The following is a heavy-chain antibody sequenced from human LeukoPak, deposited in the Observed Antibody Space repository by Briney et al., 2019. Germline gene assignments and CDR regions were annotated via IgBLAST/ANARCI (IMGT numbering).Heavy chain of an antibody. V-gene: IGHV1-18*01. Sequence: ASVKVSCKASGGTFSSYTISWVRQAPGQGLEWMGWISAYNGNTNYAQKLQGRVTMTTDTSTSTAYMELRSLRSDDTAVYYCARDTAKVLAVAAWGYFDYWGQGTLVTVSS. CDR2: ISAYNGNT. CDR1: GGTFSSYT. D-gene: IGHD6-19*01. J-gene: IGHJ4*02. CDR3: ARDTAKVLAVAAWGYFDY.